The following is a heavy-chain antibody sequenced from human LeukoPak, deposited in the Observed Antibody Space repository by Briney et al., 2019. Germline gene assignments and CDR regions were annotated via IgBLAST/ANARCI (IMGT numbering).Heavy chain of an antibody. D-gene: IGHD6-6*01. J-gene: IGHJ4*02. Sequence: PGGSLRLSCAASGFTVSSNYMTWVRQAPGKGLEWVSVIYSGGSTYYADSVKGRFTISRDNSKNTLFLQMNSLRAEDTAVYYCARGYSSSLYFDYWGQGTLVTVSS. CDR3: ARGYSSSLYFDY. CDR1: GFTVSSNY. CDR2: IYSGGST. V-gene: IGHV3-66*01.